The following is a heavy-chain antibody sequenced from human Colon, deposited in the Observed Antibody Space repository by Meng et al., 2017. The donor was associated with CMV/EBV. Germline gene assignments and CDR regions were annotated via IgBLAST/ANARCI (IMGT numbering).Heavy chain of an antibody. CDR2: IKQDGSEK. J-gene: IGHJ4*02. D-gene: IGHD3-3*01. Sequence: GGSLRLSCAASGFTFSSYWMSWVRQAPGKGLQWVANIKQDGSEKYYVDSVKGRFTASRDNARNSLYLQMNSLRAEDTAVYYCARIHYDSWSAYYRDYWGQGALVTVSS. V-gene: IGHV3-7*01. CDR1: GFTFSSYW. CDR3: ARIHYDSWSAYYRDY.